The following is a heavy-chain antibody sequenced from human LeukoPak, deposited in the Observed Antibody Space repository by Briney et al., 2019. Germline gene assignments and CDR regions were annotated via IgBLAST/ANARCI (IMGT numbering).Heavy chain of an antibody. CDR1: GGSFSGYY. CDR2: INHSGST. V-gene: IGHV4-34*01. D-gene: IGHD3-22*01. CDR3: ARSHSSGYYLFDY. Sequence: PSETLSLTCAVYGGSFSGYYWSWIRQPPGKGLEWIGEINHSGSTNYNPSLKSRVTISVDTSKNQFSLKLSSVTAADTAVYYCARSHSSGYYLFDYWGQGTLVTVSS. J-gene: IGHJ4*02.